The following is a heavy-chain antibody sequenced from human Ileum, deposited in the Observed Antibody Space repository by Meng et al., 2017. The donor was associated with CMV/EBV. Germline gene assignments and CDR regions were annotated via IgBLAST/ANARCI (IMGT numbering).Heavy chain of an antibody. CDR2: ISGYNGNK. CDR1: GYTFTSYG. CDR3: AKNLYYYERSGFDT. Sequence: ASVKVSCKASGYTFTSYGITWVRQAPGQGLEWLGWISGYNGNKNYAQKLQGRVTMTTDTSTSTAYMELRSLRSDDTAVYYCAKNLYYYERSGFDTWGQGTQVTVSS. V-gene: IGHV1-18*01. J-gene: IGHJ5*01. D-gene: IGHD3-22*01.